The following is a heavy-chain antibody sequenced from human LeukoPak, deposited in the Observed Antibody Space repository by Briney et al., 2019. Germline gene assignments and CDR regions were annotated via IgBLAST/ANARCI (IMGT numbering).Heavy chain of an antibody. J-gene: IGHJ4*02. CDR1: GFTVSSNS. Sequence: GGSLRLSCTVSGFTVSSNSMSWVRQAPGKGLEWVSFIYSDNTHYSDSVKGRFTISRDNAKNSLYLQMNSLRAEDTAVYYCARDDYGDYELRLDYWGQGTLVTVSS. V-gene: IGHV3-53*01. CDR2: IYSDNT. D-gene: IGHD4-17*01. CDR3: ARDDYGDYELRLDY.